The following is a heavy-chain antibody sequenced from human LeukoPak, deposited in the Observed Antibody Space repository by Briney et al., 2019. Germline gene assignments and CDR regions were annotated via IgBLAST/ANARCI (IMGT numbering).Heavy chain of an antibody. CDR2: ISWDGGTT. D-gene: IGHD5-18*01. V-gene: IGHV3-43D*04. CDR1: GFTFDDYA. Sequence: GRSLRLSCAASGFTFDDYAMHWVRQAPGKGLEWVSLISWDGGTTYYADSVKGRFTISRDNSKNSLYLQMNSLRAEDTALYYCAKEYSSPTPFLDYWGQGTLVTVSA. J-gene: IGHJ4*02. CDR3: AKEYSSPTPFLDY.